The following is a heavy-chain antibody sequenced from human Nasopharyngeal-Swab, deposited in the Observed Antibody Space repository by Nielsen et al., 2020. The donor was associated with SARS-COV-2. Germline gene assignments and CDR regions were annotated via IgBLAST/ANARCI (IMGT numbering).Heavy chain of an antibody. CDR3: ARVGAMVRGVIIPNPIDY. CDR1: GYTFTSYY. CDR2: IIPIFGTA. V-gene: IGHV1-69*13. Sequence: SVKVSCKASGYTFTSYYMHWVRQAPGQGLEWMGGIIPIFGTANYAQKFQGRVTITADESTSTAYMELSSLRSEDTAVYYCARVGAMVRGVIIPNPIDYWGQGTLVTVSS. D-gene: IGHD3-10*01. J-gene: IGHJ4*02.